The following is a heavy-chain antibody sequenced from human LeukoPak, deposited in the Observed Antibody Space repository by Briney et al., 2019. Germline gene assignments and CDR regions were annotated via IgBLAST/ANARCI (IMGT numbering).Heavy chain of an antibody. CDR2: ISSSGSTI. D-gene: IGHD1-26*01. CDR3: ASSKWEQKDY. J-gene: IGHJ4*02. V-gene: IGHV3-48*04. CDR1: GFTFSSYS. Sequence: GGSLRLSCAASGFTFSSYSMNWVRQAPGKGLEWVSYISSSGSTIYYADSVKGRFTISRDNAKNSLYLQMNSLRAEDTAVYYCASSKWEQKDYWGQGTLVTVSS.